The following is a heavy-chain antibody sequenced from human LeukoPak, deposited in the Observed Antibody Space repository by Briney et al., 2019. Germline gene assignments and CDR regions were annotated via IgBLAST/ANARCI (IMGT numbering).Heavy chain of an antibody. CDR3: AKSRGDYVGSGAFDI. J-gene: IGHJ3*02. V-gene: IGHV3-23*01. CDR2: ISGSGGST. Sequence: GGSLRLSCAASGFTFSSYAMSWVRQAPGKGLEWVSAISGSGGSTYYADSVKGRLTISRDNSKNTLCLQMNSLRAEDTAVYYCAKSRGDYVGSGAFDIWGQGTMVTVSS. D-gene: IGHD4-17*01. CDR1: GFTFSSYA.